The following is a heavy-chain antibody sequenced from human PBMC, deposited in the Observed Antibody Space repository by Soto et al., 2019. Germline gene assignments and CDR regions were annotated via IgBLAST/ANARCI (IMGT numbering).Heavy chain of an antibody. V-gene: IGHV4-61*01. J-gene: IGHJ3*02. Sequence: QVQLQESGPGLVKPSETLSLTCTVSGGSVRGGSYYWSWVRQPPGKGLEWVGYGYYGGRTNRNPSLKSRVTISIHTPKNQFSLRLSSVTAADTAVYFCARAYSNSPDAFDIWGQGTRVTVSS. CDR2: GYYGGRT. CDR1: GGSVRGGSYY. CDR3: ARAYSNSPDAFDI. D-gene: IGHD6-6*01.